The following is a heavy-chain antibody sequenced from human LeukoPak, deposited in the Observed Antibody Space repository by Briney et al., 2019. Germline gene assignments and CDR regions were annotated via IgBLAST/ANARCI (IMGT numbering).Heavy chain of an antibody. J-gene: IGHJ4*02. D-gene: IGHD4-23*01. CDR2: ISGDGGST. Sequence: GGSLRLSCAASGFTFDDYAMHWDRQAPGKGLEWVCLISGDGGSTYYADSVKGRFTISRDNSKNSLYLQMNSLRTEDTALYYCAKASWARGNPDYWGQGTLVTVSS. CDR1: GFTFDDYA. V-gene: IGHV3-43*02. CDR3: AKASWARGNPDY.